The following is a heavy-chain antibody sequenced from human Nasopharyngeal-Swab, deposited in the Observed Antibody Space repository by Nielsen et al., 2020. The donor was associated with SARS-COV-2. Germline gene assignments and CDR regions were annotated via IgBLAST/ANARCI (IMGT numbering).Heavy chain of an antibody. V-gene: IGHV4-39*01. D-gene: IGHD6-19*01. CDR1: GGSISSSSYY. CDR2: IYYSGST. J-gene: IGHJ4*02. CDR3: ARHDSSGWYFDY. Sequence: SETLSLTCTVSGGSISSSSYYWGWIRQPPGKGLEWIGSIYYSGSTYYNPSLKSRVTISVDTSKNQFSLKLSSVTAADTAVYYCARHDSSGWYFDYWGQGTLVTVSS.